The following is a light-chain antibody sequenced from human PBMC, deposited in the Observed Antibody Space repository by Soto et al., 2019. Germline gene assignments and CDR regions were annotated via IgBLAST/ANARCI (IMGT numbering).Light chain of an antibody. CDR3: QQRSDWPST. V-gene: IGKV3-11*01. CDR2: DAS. Sequence: EIVLTQSPATLSLSPGERATLSCRASQSVSRYLAWYQQKPGQAPRLLIYDASNRATGIPARFSGSGSGTDFTLTISSLEPDDFAVYSCQQRSDWPSTFGGGTKVQIK. CDR1: QSVSRY. J-gene: IGKJ4*01.